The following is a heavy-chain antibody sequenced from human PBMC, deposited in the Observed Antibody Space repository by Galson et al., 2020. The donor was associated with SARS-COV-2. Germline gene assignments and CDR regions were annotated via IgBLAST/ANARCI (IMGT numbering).Heavy chain of an antibody. D-gene: IGHD6-6*01. CDR2: INPNSGGT. J-gene: IGHJ5*02. CDR1: GYTFTGYY. Sequence: ASVKVSCKASGYTFTGYYMHWVRQAPGQGLEWMGWINPNSGGTNYAQKFQGWVTMTRDTSISTAYMELSRLRSDDTAVYYCARGESRTHVPLFDPWGQGTLVTVSS. CDR3: ARGESRTHVPLFDP. V-gene: IGHV1-2*04.